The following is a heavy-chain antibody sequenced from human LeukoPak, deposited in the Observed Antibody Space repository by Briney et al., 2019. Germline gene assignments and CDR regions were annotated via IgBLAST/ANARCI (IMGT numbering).Heavy chain of an antibody. D-gene: IGHD2-2*01. CDR1: GYTFTSYY. CDR2: INPSGDGDST. J-gene: IGHJ5*02. V-gene: IGHV1-46*01. CDR3: ARGVCSGTSCYWGHNWFDP. Sequence: GASVKVSCKASGYTFTSYYIHWVRQAAGQGLEWMGIINPSGDGDSTSYAQKFQGRVIMTRDMSTNTVYMELSSLRPEDTAVYYCARGVCSGTSCYWGHNWFDPWGQGTLVTVSS.